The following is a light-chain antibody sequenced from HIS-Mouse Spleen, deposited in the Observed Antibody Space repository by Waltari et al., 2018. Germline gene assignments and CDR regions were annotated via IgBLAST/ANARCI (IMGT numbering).Light chain of an antibody. V-gene: IGKV1D-13*01. CDR2: DAS. CDR1: QGISSA. J-gene: IGKJ5*01. Sequence: AIQLTQSPSSLSASVGDRVTITCLASQGISSALAWYQQKPGKAPKPLIYDASSLESGVPSRFSGSGSGTDFTLTISSLQPEDFATYYCQQFNNYPITFGQGTRLEIK. CDR3: QQFNNYPIT.